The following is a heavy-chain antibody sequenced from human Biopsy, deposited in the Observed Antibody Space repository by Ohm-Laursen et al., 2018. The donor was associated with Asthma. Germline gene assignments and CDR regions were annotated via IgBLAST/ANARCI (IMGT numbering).Heavy chain of an antibody. CDR1: GGTFSKFA. CDR3: ARCQVGYSSGWSLLLKKIYYSGMDV. Sequence: GSSVKVSCKAPGGTFSKFAISWVRQAPGQGLEWLGGIMTVFGTTNYAQKFQGRVTITADESTSTAYMEVTSLRSEDTAIYYCARCQVGYSSGWSLLLKKIYYSGMDVWGQGTAVTVSS. J-gene: IGHJ6*02. V-gene: IGHV1-69*01. D-gene: IGHD6-19*01. CDR2: IMTVFGTT.